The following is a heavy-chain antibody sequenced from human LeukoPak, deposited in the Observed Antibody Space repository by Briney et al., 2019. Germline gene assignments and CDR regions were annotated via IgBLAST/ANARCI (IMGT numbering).Heavy chain of an antibody. CDR3: AKVIRGGYGMDV. V-gene: IGHV3-48*02. J-gene: IGHJ6*02. CDR1: GFTFSSFG. Sequence: GGSLRLSCAASGFTFSSFGMNWVGQAPGKGLEWVSYISDSSSLTYYADSVKGRFTISRDNAKNSLSLQLNSLRDEDTAVYFCAKVIRGGYGMDVWGQGTTVTVSS. D-gene: IGHD3-10*01. CDR2: ISDSSSLT.